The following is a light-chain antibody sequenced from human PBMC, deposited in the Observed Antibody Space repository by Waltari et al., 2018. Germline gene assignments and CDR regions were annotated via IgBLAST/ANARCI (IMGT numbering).Light chain of an antibody. CDR1: SRDVGGYNY. Sequence: LTQPPSASGSPGQSVTISCTGTSRDVGGYNYVSWYQQHPGKAPKLMIYEVSKRPSGVPDRFSASKSGNTASLTVSGLQAEDEADYYCNSYAGSNIYVFGGGTKLTVL. V-gene: IGLV2-8*01. CDR3: NSYAGSNIYV. J-gene: IGLJ2*01. CDR2: EVS.